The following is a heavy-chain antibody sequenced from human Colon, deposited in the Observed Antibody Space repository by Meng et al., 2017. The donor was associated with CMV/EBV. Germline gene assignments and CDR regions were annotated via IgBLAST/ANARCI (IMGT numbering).Heavy chain of an antibody. CDR1: GYPFTTYG. J-gene: IGHJ4*02. Sequence: ASVKVSCKASGYPFTTYGISWLRQAPGQGLEWVAWISTYDGKTDYAQKFQGRVTLTTDASTTTTYMELRVLTYDDTALYYCSRDQSSGFVSDYWGQGTLVTVSS. V-gene: IGHV1-18*01. CDR2: ISTYDGKT. CDR3: SRDQSSGFVSDY. D-gene: IGHD3-9*01.